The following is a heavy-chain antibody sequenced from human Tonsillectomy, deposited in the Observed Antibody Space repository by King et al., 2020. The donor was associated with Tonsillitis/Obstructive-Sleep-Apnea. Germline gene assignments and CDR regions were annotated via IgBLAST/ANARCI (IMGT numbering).Heavy chain of an antibody. CDR2: IREDGSEE. CDR3: ARARPAAVTTLYDNWYFDH. CDR1: GFTFSSYW. D-gene: IGHD6-13*01. J-gene: IGHJ2*01. V-gene: IGHV3-7*04. Sequence: VQLVESGGGLVQPGGSLRLSCEASGFTFSSYWMSWVRQAPGKGLEWVANIREDGSEEHYVDSVKGRFTISRDNAHNSLYLQMNSLRAEDTAVYYCARARPAAVTTLYDNWYFDHWGRGTLVTVSS.